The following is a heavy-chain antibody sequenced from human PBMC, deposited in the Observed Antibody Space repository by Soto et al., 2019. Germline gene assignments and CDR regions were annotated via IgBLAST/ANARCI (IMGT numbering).Heavy chain of an antibody. CDR3: AGLRTTVTSNWFDP. V-gene: IGHV4-4*02. Sequence: PSETLSLTCAVSSGSISSSNWWSWVRQPPGKGLERIGEIYHSGSTNYNPSLKSRVTISVDKSKNQFSLKLSSVTAADTAVYYCAGLRTTVTSNWFDPWGQGTLVTVSS. D-gene: IGHD4-4*01. CDR1: SGSISSSNW. CDR2: IYHSGST. J-gene: IGHJ5*02.